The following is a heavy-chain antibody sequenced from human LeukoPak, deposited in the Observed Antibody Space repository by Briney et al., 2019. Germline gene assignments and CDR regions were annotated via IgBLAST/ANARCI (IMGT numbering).Heavy chain of an antibody. J-gene: IGHJ4*02. CDR2: IYGDIGT. CDR3: VRGEYYQDGIGNYKFDN. CDR1: GFTVSTNY. Sequence: PGGSLRLSCAASGFTVSTNYMSWVRRAPGKGLEWVSVIYGDIGTYYADSVKGRFTISRDNSKNTLYLQMNSLRAEDTAVYYCVRGEYYQDGIGNYKFDNWGQGTRVTVSS. V-gene: IGHV3-53*01. D-gene: IGHD3-9*01.